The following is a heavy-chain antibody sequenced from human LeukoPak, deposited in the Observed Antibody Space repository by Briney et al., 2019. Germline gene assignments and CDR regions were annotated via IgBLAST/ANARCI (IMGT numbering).Heavy chain of an antibody. J-gene: IGHJ4*02. V-gene: IGHV3-9*01. Sequence: GGSLRLSCAASGFTFDDYAMHWVRHAPGKGLEWVSGISWNSGSIGYADSVKGRFTISRDNAKNSLYLQMNSLRAEDTALYYCAKASSGYDPLTGDEFDYWGQGTLVTVSS. CDR3: AKASSGYDPLTGDEFDY. CDR2: ISWNSGSI. CDR1: GFTFDDYA. D-gene: IGHD5-12*01.